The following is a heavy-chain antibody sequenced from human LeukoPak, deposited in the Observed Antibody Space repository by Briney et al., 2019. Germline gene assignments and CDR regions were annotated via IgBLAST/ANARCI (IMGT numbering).Heavy chain of an antibody. CDR1: GFTVNSND. V-gene: IGHV3-66*01. CDR3: ARYRGDGMDV. J-gene: IGHJ6*02. Sequence: PGGSLRLPCAASGFTVNSNDMSWVRQAPGKGLEWVAVIYSGGSTYYADSVKGRFTISRDNSKNTLFLQMNSLRAEDTAVYYCARYRGDGMDVWGQGTTVTVSS. CDR2: IYSGGST. D-gene: IGHD5-12*01.